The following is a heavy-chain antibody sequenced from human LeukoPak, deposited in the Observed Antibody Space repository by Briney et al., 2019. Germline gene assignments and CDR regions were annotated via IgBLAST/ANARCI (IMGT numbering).Heavy chain of an antibody. D-gene: IGHD2-2*01. CDR2: IIPIFGTA. CDR3: ARSFGYCSSTSCYSMDV. Sequence: SVKVSCKASGGTFSSYAISWVRQAPGQGLEWMGGIIPIFGTANYAQKFQGRATITADESTSTAYMELSSLRSEDTAVYYCARSFGYCSSTSCYSMDVWGKGTTVTVSS. V-gene: IGHV1-69*13. J-gene: IGHJ6*03. CDR1: GGTFSSYA.